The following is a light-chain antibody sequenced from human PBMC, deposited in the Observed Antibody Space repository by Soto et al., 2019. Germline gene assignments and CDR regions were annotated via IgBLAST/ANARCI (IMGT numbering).Light chain of an antibody. CDR3: QSYDSGNHWV. CDR1: SGMVAWNS. CDR2: EDD. V-gene: IGLV6-57*04. J-gene: IGLJ3*02. Sequence: NFILTQPHSVSESPGKTGTISCTRGSGMVAWNSVQWYQQRPGSVPTTVIFEDDQRPSGVPDRFSGSIDTSSNSASLTISGLKTEDEADYYCQSYDSGNHWVFGGGTKVTVL.